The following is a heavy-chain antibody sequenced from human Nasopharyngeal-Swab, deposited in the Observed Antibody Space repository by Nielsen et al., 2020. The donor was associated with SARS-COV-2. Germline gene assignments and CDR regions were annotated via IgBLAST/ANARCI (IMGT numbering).Heavy chain of an antibody. D-gene: IGHD2-2*01. CDR2: IKQSGSGQ. J-gene: IGHJ4*02. Sequence: GESLKFSCAASGFTFSSYWMSWVRQAPGKGLEWVAHIKQSGSGQYYVDSVKGRFTISRDNAKNSLSLQMNSLRAEDTAVYYCARYCSTTSCPRGFDYWGQGTLVTVSS. CDR1: GFTFSSYW. V-gene: IGHV3-7*01. CDR3: ARYCSTTSCPRGFDY.